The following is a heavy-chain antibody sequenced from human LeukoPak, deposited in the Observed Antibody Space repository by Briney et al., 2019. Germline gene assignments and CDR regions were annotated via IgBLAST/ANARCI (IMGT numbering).Heavy chain of an antibody. D-gene: IGHD2-15*01. CDR2: IYPGDSDT. J-gene: IGHJ4*02. CDR1: GYSFTSYW. V-gene: IGHV5-51*01. Sequence: GESLKISCKGSGYSFTSYWIGWVRQMPGKGLEWMGIIYPGDSDTRYSPSFQGQVTISADKSISTAYLQWSSLKASDTAMYYCARYCSGGSCYSSFDYWGQGTLVTVSS. CDR3: ARYCSGGSCYSSFDY.